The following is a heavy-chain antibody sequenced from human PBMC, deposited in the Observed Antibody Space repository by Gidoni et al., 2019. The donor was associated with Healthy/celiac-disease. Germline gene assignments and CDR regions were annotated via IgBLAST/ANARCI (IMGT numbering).Heavy chain of an antibody. CDR2: ISFDGRKK. CDR3: AKGIRAAAGPQFDY. J-gene: IGHJ4*02. V-gene: IGHV3-30*04. D-gene: IGHD6-13*01. Sequence: QVQLVESGEGVVQPGRSLRLSCAPSAFTFRSYAMHWVRQAPGKGLGLVAVISFDGRKKFYADSVKGRFTIFRDNSKNTLYLQMNSLRAEDTALYYGAKGIRAAAGPQFDYLGQGTLGTVSS. CDR1: AFTFRSYA.